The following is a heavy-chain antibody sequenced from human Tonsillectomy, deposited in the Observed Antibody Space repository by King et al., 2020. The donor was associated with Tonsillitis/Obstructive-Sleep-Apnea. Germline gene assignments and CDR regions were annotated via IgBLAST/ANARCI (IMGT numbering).Heavy chain of an antibody. CDR3: ARGIVATIPGGDYFDY. Sequence: QLVQSGAEVKKPGSSVKVSCKASGGTFSSYAISWVRHAPGQGLEWMGGIIPIFGTANYAQKFQGRVTITADEATSTAYMELGSLRSEATAVYYCARGIVATIPGGDYFDYWGQGTLVTVSS. D-gene: IGHD5-12*01. J-gene: IGHJ4*02. V-gene: IGHV1-69*12. CDR2: IIPIFGTA. CDR1: GGTFSSYA.